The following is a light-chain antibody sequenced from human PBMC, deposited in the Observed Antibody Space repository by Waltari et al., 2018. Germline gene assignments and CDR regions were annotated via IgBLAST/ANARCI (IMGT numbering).Light chain of an antibody. Sequence: EIVMTQSPATLSVPPGERATLSCRASQSVSSNLAWYQQKPGQAPRLLIYGASTRATGIPARFSGSGSGTEVTLTISSLQSEDFAVYYCQQYNNWPPAFGGGTKVEIK. V-gene: IGKV3-15*01. CDR1: QSVSSN. J-gene: IGKJ4*01. CDR2: GAS. CDR3: QQYNNWPPA.